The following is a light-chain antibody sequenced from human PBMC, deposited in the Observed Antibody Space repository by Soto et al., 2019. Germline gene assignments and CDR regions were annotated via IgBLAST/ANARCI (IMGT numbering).Light chain of an antibody. J-gene: IGKJ4*01. Sequence: DIQMTQSPSTLSASVGDRVTNTCRASQSVRSWLAWYQQKPGRAPKFLIYDASSLESGVPSRFRGSGSGTEFTLTISNLQPDDFATYYCQQYDNYPLTFGGGTKVDI. CDR3: QQYDNYPLT. V-gene: IGKV1-5*01. CDR1: QSVRSW. CDR2: DAS.